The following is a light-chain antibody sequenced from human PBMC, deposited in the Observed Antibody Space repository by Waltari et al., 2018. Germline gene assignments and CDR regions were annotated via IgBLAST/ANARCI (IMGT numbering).Light chain of an antibody. CDR3: QHYFNWPRT. CDR1: QGVSSH. J-gene: IGKJ1*01. CDR2: GAS. Sequence: EIVMTQSPAILSVSPGESATLSCRASQGVSSHLAWYQQKPGQAPMLLIYGASTRATGVPVRFSGSGSGTEFTLTISSLQSEDFAAYYCQHYFNWPRTFGQGTKVEVK. V-gene: IGKV3-15*01.